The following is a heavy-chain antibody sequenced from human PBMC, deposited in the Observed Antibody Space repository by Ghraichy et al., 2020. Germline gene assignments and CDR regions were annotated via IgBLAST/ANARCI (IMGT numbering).Heavy chain of an antibody. CDR2: IKGDGSGK. CDR1: GFTFTNEW. D-gene: IGHD2-8*02. V-gene: IGHV3-7*01. J-gene: IGHJ3*02. CDR3: GTGSLDI. Sequence: GGSLRLSCAASGFTFTNEWMTWVRQAPGKGLEWVASIKGDGSGKYYVDSVKGRFTISRDNAKNSVSLQMNSLRAEDTAVYYCGTGSLDIRGQGTMVTVSS.